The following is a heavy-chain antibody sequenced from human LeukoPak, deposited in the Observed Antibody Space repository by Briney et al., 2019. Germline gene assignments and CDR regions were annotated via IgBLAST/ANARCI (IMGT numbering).Heavy chain of an antibody. CDR3: ARDPGGSYGSVYWFDP. CDR2: ISSSSSYI. D-gene: IGHD1-26*01. V-gene: IGHV3-21*01. CDR1: GFTFSSYS. Sequence: PGGSLRLSCAASGFTFSSYSMNWVRQAPGKGLEWVSSISSSSSYIYYADSVKGRFTISRDNAKNSLYLQMNSLRAEDTAVYYCARDPGGSYGSVYWFDPWGQGTLVTVSS. J-gene: IGHJ5*02.